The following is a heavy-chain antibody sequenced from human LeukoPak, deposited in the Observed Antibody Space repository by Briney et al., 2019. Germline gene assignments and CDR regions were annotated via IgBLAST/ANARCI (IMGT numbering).Heavy chain of an antibody. CDR2: INSDGSWT. J-gene: IGHJ4*02. CDR1: GFTFSSYA. V-gene: IGHV3-74*01. D-gene: IGHD2-2*01. CDR3: VSFYETY. Sequence: PGGSLRLSCAASGFTFSSYAMSWVRHAPGKGLVWVSHINSDGSWTSYADSVKGRFTISKDNAKNTVYLQMNNLRVEDTAVYYCVSFYETYWGRGTLVTVSS.